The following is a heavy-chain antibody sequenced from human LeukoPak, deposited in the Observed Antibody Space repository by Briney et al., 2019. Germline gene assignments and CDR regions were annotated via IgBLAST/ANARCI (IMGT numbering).Heavy chain of an antibody. J-gene: IGHJ6*02. CDR1: GYSISSGYY. V-gene: IGHV4-38-2*02. CDR3: ARPYGSGSWLYYYGMDV. Sequence: SETLSLTCTVSGYSISSGYYWGWIRQPPGKGLEWIGSIYHSGSTYYNPSLKSRVTISVDTSKNQFSLKLSSVTAADTAVYYCARPYGSGSWLYYYGMDVWGQGTTVTVSS. D-gene: IGHD3-10*01. CDR2: IYHSGST.